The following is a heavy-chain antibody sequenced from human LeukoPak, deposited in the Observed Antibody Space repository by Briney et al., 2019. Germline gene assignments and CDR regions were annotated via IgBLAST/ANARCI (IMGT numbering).Heavy chain of an antibody. J-gene: IGHJ3*02. D-gene: IGHD4-23*01. CDR2: IYTSGST. CDR1: GGSISSYY. Sequence: SETLSLTCTVSGGSISSYYWSWIRQPAGKGLEWIGRIYTSGSTNYNPSLKSRVTMSVDTSKNQFSLRLSSVTAADTAVYYCARDRSLYGGDAFDIWGQGTMVTVSS. V-gene: IGHV4-4*07. CDR3: ARDRSLYGGDAFDI.